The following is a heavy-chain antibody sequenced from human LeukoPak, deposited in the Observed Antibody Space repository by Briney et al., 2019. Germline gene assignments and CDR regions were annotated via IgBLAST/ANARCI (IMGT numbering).Heavy chain of an antibody. Sequence: GGSLRLSCAASGFTFSSYAMHWVRQAPGKGLEYVSAISSNGGSTYYANSVKGRFTISRDNSKNTLYLQMGSLRAEDMAVYYCARGDGSYYYFDYWGQGTLVTVSS. J-gene: IGHJ4*02. V-gene: IGHV3-64*01. CDR1: GFTFSSYA. CDR2: ISSNGGST. D-gene: IGHD1-26*01. CDR3: ARGDGSYYYFDY.